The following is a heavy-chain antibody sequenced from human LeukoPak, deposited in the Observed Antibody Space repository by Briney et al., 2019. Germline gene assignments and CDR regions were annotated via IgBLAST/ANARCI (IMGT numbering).Heavy chain of an antibody. CDR1: GFTFSSYG. CDR3: AKDMGNITTAP. V-gene: IGHV3-30*18. Sequence: PGGSLRLSCAASGFTFSSYGMHWVRPAPGKGLEWVAVISYDGSNKYYADSVKGRFTISRDNSKNTLYLQMNSLRAEDTAVYYCAKDMGNITTAPGGKGTLVTVSS. D-gene: IGHD3-22*01. J-gene: IGHJ4*02. CDR2: ISYDGSNK.